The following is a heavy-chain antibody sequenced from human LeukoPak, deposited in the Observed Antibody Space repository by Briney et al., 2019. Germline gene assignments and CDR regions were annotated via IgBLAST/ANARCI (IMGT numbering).Heavy chain of an antibody. J-gene: IGHJ4*02. CDR2: IYHSGST. Sequence: SQTLSLTCAVSGGSISSGGYSWSWIRQPPGTGLEWIGYIYHSGSTYYNPSLKSRVTISVDRSKNQFSLKLSSVTAADTAVYYCARSIAAAGTFDYWGQGTLVTVSS. CDR3: ARSIAAAGTFDY. D-gene: IGHD6-13*01. V-gene: IGHV4-30-2*01. CDR1: GGSISSGGYS.